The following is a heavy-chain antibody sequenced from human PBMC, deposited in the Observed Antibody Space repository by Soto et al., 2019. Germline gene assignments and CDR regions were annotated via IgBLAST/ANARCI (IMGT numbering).Heavy chain of an antibody. Sequence: GGSLRLSCAASGFTFSNAWMSWVRQAPGKGLEWVGRIKSKTDGGTTDYAAPVKGRFTISRDDSKNTLYLQMNSLKTEDTAVYYCTSPGTYYDFWSGYYPGRNDYWGQGTLVTVSS. J-gene: IGHJ4*02. D-gene: IGHD3-3*01. V-gene: IGHV3-15*01. CDR2: IKSKTDGGTT. CDR1: GFTFSNAW. CDR3: TSPGTYYDFWSGYYPGRNDY.